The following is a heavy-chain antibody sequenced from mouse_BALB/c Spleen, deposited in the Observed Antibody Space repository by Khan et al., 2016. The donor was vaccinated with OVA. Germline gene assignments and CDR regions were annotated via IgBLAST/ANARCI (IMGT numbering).Heavy chain of an antibody. CDR1: GFSLTNYG. Sequence: QMQLEESGPGLVAPSQSLSLTCTISGFSLTNYGIHWVRQPPGKGLEWLVVIWRDGSTTYNSTLKSRQSITKDNSKSQVFLKMNSLQTDDTAMYYCARQPYYHYYVLDYWGQGTSVTVSS. CDR3: ARQPYYHYYVLDY. D-gene: IGHD1-1*02. CDR2: IWRDGST. J-gene: IGHJ4*01. V-gene: IGHV2-6-1*01.